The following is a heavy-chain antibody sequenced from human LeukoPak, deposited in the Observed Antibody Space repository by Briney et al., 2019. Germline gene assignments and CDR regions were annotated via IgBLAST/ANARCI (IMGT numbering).Heavy chain of an antibody. CDR3: AKGNCDWYLTYVDY. CDR1: GFTISNYA. V-gene: IGHV3-23*01. D-gene: IGHD3-9*01. CDR2: MSGSASDT. Sequence: PGGSLRLSCTASGFTISNYAMYWVRQAPGKGLEWVSTMSGSASDTYYSDSVKGRFTISRDNSKNTLYLQMNSLRAEDTALYYCAKGNCDWYLTYVDYWGQGTLVTVSS. J-gene: IGHJ4*02.